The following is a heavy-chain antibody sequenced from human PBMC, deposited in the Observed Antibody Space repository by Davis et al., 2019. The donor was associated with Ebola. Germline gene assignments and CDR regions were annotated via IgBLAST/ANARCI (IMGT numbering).Heavy chain of an antibody. CDR1: GFTFTNYA. V-gene: IGHV1-3*01. CDR2: INAGNGNT. J-gene: IGHJ6*02. D-gene: IGHD2-21*01. CDR3: ARIILGRDFYGMDV. Sequence: ASVKVSCKASGFTFTNYAIHWVRQAPGQSLEWMGRINAGNGNTKYSQKFQGRVTITTDTSASTAYMELSSLRSEDTAMFYCARIILGRDFYGMDVWGQGTTVTVSS.